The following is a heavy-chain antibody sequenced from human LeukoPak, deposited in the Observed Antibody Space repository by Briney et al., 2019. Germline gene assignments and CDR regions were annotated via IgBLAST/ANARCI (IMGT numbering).Heavy chain of an antibody. J-gene: IGHJ6*03. CDR1: GYTFTSYD. CDR3: ARAWYSSSWNYYYYYYMDV. V-gene: IGHV1-8*01. D-gene: IGHD6-13*01. Sequence: ASVKVSCKASGYTFTSYDINWVRQATGQGLEWMGWMNPNSGNTGYAQKFQGRVTVTRNTSISTAYMELSSLRSEDTAVYYCARAWYSSSWNYYYYYYMDVWGKGTTVTVSS. CDR2: MNPNSGNT.